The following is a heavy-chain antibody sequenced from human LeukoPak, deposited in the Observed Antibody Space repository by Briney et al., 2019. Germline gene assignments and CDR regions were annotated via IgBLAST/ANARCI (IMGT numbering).Heavy chain of an antibody. Sequence: ASVKVSGKASGYTFTGYYMHWVRQAPGQGLEWMGWISAYNGNTNYAQKLQGRVTMTTDTSTSTAYMELRSLRSDDTAVYYCARGLGIAAAPNWFDPWGQGTLVTVSS. CDR3: ARGLGIAAAPNWFDP. V-gene: IGHV1-18*04. CDR2: ISAYNGNT. J-gene: IGHJ5*02. CDR1: GYTFTGYY. D-gene: IGHD6-13*01.